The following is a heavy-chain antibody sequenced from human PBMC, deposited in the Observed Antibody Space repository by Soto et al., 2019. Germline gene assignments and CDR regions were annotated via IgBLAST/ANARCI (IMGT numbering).Heavy chain of an antibody. V-gene: IGHV3-74*01. CDR2: INPAGTIT. D-gene: IGHD3-16*01. CDR3: TSDTFGLRDT. CDR1: GFPFSHYW. Sequence: MQMVESGGGSVQPGGSLRLSCAASGFPFSHYWMHWVRQTPGKGLVWVSRINPAGTITNYADSVEGRFTISGDNADSALFLQMNSLSAEDTAIYYCTSDTFGLRDTWGQGTLVTVSS. J-gene: IGHJ5*02.